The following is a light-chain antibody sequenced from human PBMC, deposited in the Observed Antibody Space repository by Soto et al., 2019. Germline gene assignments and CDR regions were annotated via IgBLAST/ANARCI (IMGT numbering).Light chain of an antibody. CDR1: SSDIGDYNY. J-gene: IGLJ1*01. Sequence: QSALTQPASVSGSPGQSITISCTGTSSDIGDYNYVSWYQQYPGKAPKLMIYEVSHRPSGVSNRFSGSKSGNTASLTISGLQAEDEADYYCCLYIGATTYVFGTGTKLTVL. V-gene: IGLV2-14*01. CDR3: CLYIGATTYV. CDR2: EVS.